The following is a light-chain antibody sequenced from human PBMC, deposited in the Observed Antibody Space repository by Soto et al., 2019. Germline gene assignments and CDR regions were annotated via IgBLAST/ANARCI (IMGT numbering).Light chain of an antibody. CDR2: AAS. CDR3: QQYYSYPRT. J-gene: IGKJ2*01. V-gene: IGKV1-8*01. CDR1: QVISSY. Sequence: AILMTQSPSSLSASTGDRVTITCRAIQVISSYLALYQQKPGKAPKLLIYAASTLQSGVPSRFSGSGSGTDFTLTISCLQSEDFATYSCQQYYSYPRTFGQGTKLEIK.